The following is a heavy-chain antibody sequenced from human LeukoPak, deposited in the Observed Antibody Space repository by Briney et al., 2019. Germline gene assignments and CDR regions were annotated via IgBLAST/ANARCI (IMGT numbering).Heavy chain of an antibody. CDR1: GFTFNNLG. CDR2: IGYEGVHK. CDR3: AKDLHGGYSSDY. J-gene: IGHJ4*02. D-gene: IGHD4-23*01. Sequence: PGGSLRLSCAASGFTFNNLGMHWVRQAPGKGLEWVSFIGYEGVHKYYADSVKGRFTISKDNSKATLYLQMNSLRPEDMAVYYCAKDLHGGYSSDYWGQGTLVTVFS. V-gene: IGHV3-30*02.